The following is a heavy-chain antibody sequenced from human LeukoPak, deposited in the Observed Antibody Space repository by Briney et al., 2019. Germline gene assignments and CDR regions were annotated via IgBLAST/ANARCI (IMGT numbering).Heavy chain of an antibody. CDR3: ARDPVICSSTSCYTSWFDP. CDR1: GGSISSSNW. CDR2: IYHSGST. Sequence: SETLSLTCAVSGGSISSSNWWSWVRQPPGKGLEWIGEIYHSGSTNYNPSLKSRVTISVDKSKNQFSMKLSSVTAADTAVYYCARDPVICSSTSCYTSWFDPWGQGTLVTVSS. D-gene: IGHD2-2*02. J-gene: IGHJ5*02. V-gene: IGHV4-4*02.